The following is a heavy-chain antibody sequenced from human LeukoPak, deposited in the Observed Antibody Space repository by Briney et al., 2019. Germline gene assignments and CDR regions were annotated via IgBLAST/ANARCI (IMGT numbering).Heavy chain of an antibody. Sequence: PSETLSLTCAVSGGSTSSGGYSWSWIRQPPGKGLEWIGYIYHSGSTYYNPSLKSRVTISVDRSKNQFSLKLSSVTAADTAVYYCARVKFGDDSSGYSPYFDYWGQGTLVTVSS. D-gene: IGHD3-22*01. V-gene: IGHV4-30-2*01. J-gene: IGHJ4*02. CDR3: ARVKFGDDSSGYSPYFDY. CDR1: GGSTSSGGYS. CDR2: IYHSGST.